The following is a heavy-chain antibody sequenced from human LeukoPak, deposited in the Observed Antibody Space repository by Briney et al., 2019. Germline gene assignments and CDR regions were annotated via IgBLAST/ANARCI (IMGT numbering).Heavy chain of an antibody. CDR2: IYYTGST. D-gene: IGHD6-19*01. J-gene: IGHJ5*02. CDR1: GDSISHYY. V-gene: IGHV4-59*08. CDR3: ATISVAATGYNWFDP. Sequence: SETLSLTCAVSGDSISHYYWNWIRQPPGKGLEWIGYIYYTGSTIYNPSLKSRVTISIDTSKNQFSLQLSSVTAADTAVYYCATISVAATGYNWFDPWSQGTLVTVSS.